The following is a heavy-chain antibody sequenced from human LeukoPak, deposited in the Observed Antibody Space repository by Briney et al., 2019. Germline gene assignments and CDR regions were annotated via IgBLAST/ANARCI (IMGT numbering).Heavy chain of an antibody. CDR2: IYYSGST. CDR1: GGSISSGGYY. Sequence: SETLSLTCTVSGGSISSGGYYWSWIRQHPGKGLEWIGYIYYSGSTYYNPSLKSRVTISVDTSKNQFSLKLSSVTAADTAVYYCARGSKYYYDSSGYWFDPWGQGTLVTVSS. D-gene: IGHD3-22*01. V-gene: IGHV4-31*03. CDR3: ARGSKYYYDSSGYWFDP. J-gene: IGHJ5*02.